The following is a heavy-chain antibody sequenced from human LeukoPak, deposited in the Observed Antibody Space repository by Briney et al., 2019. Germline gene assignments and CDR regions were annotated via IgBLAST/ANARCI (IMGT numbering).Heavy chain of an antibody. D-gene: IGHD6-6*01. V-gene: IGHV3-30*14. J-gene: IGHJ4*02. CDR1: GFTFSNYA. CDR2: ISYDGSHK. CDR3: ARGHSSSSGSPDY. Sequence: PGGSLRLSCAASGFTFSNYAIHWVRQAPGKGLEWVAVISYDGSHKFYADSVKGRFTISRDNSKNTLYLQMNRLRAEDTAVYYCARGHSSSSGSPDYWGQGTLVTVSS.